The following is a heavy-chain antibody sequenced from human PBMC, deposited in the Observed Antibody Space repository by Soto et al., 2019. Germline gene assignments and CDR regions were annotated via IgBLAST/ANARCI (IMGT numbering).Heavy chain of an antibody. D-gene: IGHD3-3*01. Sequence: LSLTCTVSGGSISSSSYYWGWIRQPPGKGLEWIGSIYYSGSTYYNPSLKSRVTISVDTSKNQFSLKLSSVTAADTAVYYCASPYYDFWSGYKYYFDVWGQGILVTVAS. V-gene: IGHV4-39*01. CDR2: IYYSGST. CDR3: ASPYYDFWSGYKYYFDV. CDR1: GGSISSSSYY. J-gene: IGHJ4*02.